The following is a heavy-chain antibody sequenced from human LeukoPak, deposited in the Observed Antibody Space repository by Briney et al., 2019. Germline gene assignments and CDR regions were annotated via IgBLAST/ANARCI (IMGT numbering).Heavy chain of an antibody. CDR1: GGTFSSYA. J-gene: IGHJ4*02. V-gene: IGHV1-69*13. D-gene: IGHD6-13*01. CDR2: IIPIFGTA. CDR3: ARGAREGSSWYYPTYYFDY. Sequence: ASVTVSCKASGGTFSSYAISWVRQAPGQGLEWMGGIIPIFGTANYAQKFQGRVTITADESTSTAYMELSSLRSEDTAVYYCARGAREGSSWYYPTYYFDYWGKGTLVTVSS.